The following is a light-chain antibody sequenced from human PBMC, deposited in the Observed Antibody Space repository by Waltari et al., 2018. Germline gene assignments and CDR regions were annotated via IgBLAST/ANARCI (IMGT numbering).Light chain of an antibody. CDR2: YAS. V-gene: IGKV6-21*01. J-gene: IGKJ4*01. CDR1: QDISTS. Sequence: EIVLTQSPDFQSVTPKEKVTITCRASQDISTSLHWYQQKPDQSPKLLIKYASESFSGVPSRFSGSGSGTHFTLTINSLEAEDAATYYCQQSRSFHLTFGGGTKVEIK. CDR3: QQSRSFHLT.